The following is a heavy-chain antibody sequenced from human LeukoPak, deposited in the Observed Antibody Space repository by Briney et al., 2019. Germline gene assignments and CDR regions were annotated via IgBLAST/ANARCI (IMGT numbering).Heavy chain of an antibody. J-gene: IGHJ4*02. V-gene: IGHV4-59*08. CDR3: ARHVGRGGNYFDY. D-gene: IGHD3-10*01. CDR1: GGSISSYY. Sequence: SETLSLTCSVSGGSISSYYWSWIRQPPGQGLEWIGYIYYSGSTSYNPSLKSRVTISVDTSKNQFSLKLSSVTAADTAVYYCARHVGRGGNYFDYWGQGTLATVSS. CDR2: IYYSGST.